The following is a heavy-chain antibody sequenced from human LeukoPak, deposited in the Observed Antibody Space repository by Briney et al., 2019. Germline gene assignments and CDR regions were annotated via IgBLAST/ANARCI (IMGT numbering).Heavy chain of an antibody. CDR2: MNPNSGNT. CDR1: GYTFTSYD. J-gene: IGHJ4*02. Sequence: ASVKVSCKASGYTFTSYDINWVRQATGQGLEWMGWMNPNSGNTGYAQKFQGRVTMTRNTSISTAYMELSSLRSEDTAVYYCARDRRYITIFGVVIYYFDYWGQGTLVTVSS. D-gene: IGHD3-3*01. V-gene: IGHV1-8*01. CDR3: ARDRRYITIFGVVIYYFDY.